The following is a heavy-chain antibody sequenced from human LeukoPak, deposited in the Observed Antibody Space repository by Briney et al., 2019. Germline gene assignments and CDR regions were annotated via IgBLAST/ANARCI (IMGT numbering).Heavy chain of an antibody. CDR1: GGSFSGYY. J-gene: IGHJ4*02. D-gene: IGHD3-10*01. CDR3: ARRRYRVSLVWSNADFDY. V-gene: IGHV4-34*01. CDR2: INHSGST. Sequence: SETLSLTCAVYGGSFSGYYWSWIRQPPGKGLEWIGEINHSGSTNYNPSLKSRVTISVDTSKNQFSLKLSSVTAADTAVYYCARRRYRVSLVWSNADFDYWGQGTLVTVSS.